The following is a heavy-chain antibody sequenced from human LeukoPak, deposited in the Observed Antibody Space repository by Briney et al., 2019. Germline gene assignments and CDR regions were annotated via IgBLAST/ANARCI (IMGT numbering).Heavy chain of an antibody. V-gene: IGHV4-31*03. CDR3: ARADYYDTHYFDY. J-gene: IGHJ4*02. D-gene: IGHD3-22*01. CDR2: IYYSGST. Sequence: PSETLSLTCTVSGGSISSGGYYWSWIRQHPGKGLEWIGYIYYSGSTYYNPSLKSRVTISVDTSKNQFSLKLSSVTAADTAVYYCARADYYDTHYFDYWGQGTLVTVSS. CDR1: GGSISSGGYY.